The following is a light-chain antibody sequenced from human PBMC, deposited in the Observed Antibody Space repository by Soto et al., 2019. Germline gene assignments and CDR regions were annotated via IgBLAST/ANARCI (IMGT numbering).Light chain of an antibody. CDR1: QNVSTW. CDR3: QHYYAFSPWT. Sequence: DIQMTQSPSALSASIGDRVTITCRASQNVSTWLAWYQQKPGKAPRSLIFDASRLESGVSSRLSGTGSGTEFTLTIINLQPDDSGTYFYQHYYAFSPWTFGQGTKVQIK. CDR2: DAS. V-gene: IGKV1-5*01. J-gene: IGKJ1*01.